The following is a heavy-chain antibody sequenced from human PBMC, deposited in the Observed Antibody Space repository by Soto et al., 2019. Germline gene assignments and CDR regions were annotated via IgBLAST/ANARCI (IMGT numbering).Heavy chain of an antibody. D-gene: IGHD5-12*01. J-gene: IGHJ4*02. CDR2: IVPVFGRP. V-gene: IGHV1-69*13. CDR1: GGSFSNFG. CDR3: AREGSGYNF. Sequence: GASVKVSFKASGGSFSNFGISWVRQAPGQGLEWMGGIVPVFGRPNYAQRFRGRLTITADESTSTGYMELISLRSDDTAVYYCAREGSGYNFWGQGTQVTVS.